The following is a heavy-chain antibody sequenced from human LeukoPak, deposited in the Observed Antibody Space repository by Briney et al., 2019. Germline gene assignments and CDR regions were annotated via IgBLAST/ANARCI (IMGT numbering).Heavy chain of an antibody. D-gene: IGHD5-18*01. V-gene: IGHV4-61*02. J-gene: IGHJ4*02. CDR1: GDSISSGSYC. CDR2: VYTSGST. Sequence: PSETPSLTCTVSGDSISSGSYCWSWIRQPAGKGLEWFGRVYTSGSTNYNPSLKSRVTITVNTSKTQFSLKRRPVTAPYMAVYYCARGLSLYSNGGPFDFWGQGALVTVSS. CDR3: ARGLSLYSNGGPFDF.